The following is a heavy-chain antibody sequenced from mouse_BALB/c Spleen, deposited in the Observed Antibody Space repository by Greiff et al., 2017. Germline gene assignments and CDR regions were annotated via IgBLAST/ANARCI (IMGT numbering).Heavy chain of an antibody. CDR3: NEGGYGNYEAY. CDR2: IDPENGDT. J-gene: IGHJ3*01. CDR1: GFNIKDYY. Sequence: VQLKESGAELVRSGASVKLSCTASGFNIKDYYMHWVKQRPEQGLEWIGWIDPENGDTEYAPKFQGKATMTADTSSNTAYLQLSSLTSEDTAVYYCNEGGYGNYEAYWGQGTLVTVSA. D-gene: IGHD2-10*02. V-gene: IGHV14-4*02.